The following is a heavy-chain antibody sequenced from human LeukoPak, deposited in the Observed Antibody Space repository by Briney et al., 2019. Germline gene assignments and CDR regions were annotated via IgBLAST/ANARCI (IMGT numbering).Heavy chain of an antibody. CDR2: INPNDGDT. CDR1: GYTFTDYY. V-gene: IGHV1-2*02. J-gene: IGHJ4*02. CDR3: ARANFLYCSSTACLFDY. D-gene: IGHD2-2*01. Sequence: ASVKVSCKASGYTFTDYYMHWVRQAPGQGFEWMGWINPNDGDTNYAQKFQGRVTMTRDTSISTAHMEVSRLRSDDTAVYYCARANFLYCSSTACLFDYWGQGTLVTVSS.